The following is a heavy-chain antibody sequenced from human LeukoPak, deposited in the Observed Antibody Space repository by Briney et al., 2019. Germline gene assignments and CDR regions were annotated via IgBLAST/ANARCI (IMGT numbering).Heavy chain of an antibody. CDR3: AKDLVGDILTGYYGVLDY. CDR2: IRYDGSNK. Sequence: GGSLRLSCAASGFTFSSYGMHWVRQAPGKGLEWVAFIRYDGSNKYYADSVKGRFTISRDNSKNTLYLQMNSLRAEDTAVYYCAKDLVGDILTGYYGVLDYWGQGTLVTVSS. J-gene: IGHJ4*02. V-gene: IGHV3-30*02. CDR1: GFTFSSYG. D-gene: IGHD3-9*01.